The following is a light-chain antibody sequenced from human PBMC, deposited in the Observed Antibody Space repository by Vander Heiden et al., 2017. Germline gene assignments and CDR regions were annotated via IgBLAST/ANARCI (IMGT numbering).Light chain of an antibody. V-gene: IGLV1-40*01. CDR1: SSNIGAGYD. CDR3: QSYDSSLSSVV. Sequence: QSVLTQPPSVSGAPGQRVTISCPGGSSNIGAGYDVHWYQQLPGTAPKLLIYGNANRPSGVPDRFSGSKSGTSASLAITRLQAEDEADYYCQSYDSSLSSVVFAGGTKLTVL. J-gene: IGLJ2*01. CDR2: GNA.